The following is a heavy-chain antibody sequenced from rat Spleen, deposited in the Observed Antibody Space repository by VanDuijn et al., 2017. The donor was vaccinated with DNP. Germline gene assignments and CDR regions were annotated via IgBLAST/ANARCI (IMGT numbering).Heavy chain of an antibody. CDR1: GFTFSDYN. Sequence: EVQLVESGGGLVQPGRSLKLSCAASGFTFSDYNMAWVRQAPKQGLEWVATIIYDGSRTYYRDSVKGRFTISRDNAKSTLYLQMDSLRSEDTATYYCATHRDAWGQGTSVTVSS. CDR2: IIYDGSRT. CDR3: ATHRDA. J-gene: IGHJ4*01. V-gene: IGHV5S10*01.